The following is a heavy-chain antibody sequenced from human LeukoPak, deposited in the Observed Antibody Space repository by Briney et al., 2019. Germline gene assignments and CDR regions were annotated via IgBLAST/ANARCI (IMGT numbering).Heavy chain of an antibody. D-gene: IGHD3-22*01. CDR1: GFTFGDYA. V-gene: IGHV3-49*04. CDR2: IRSKAYGGTT. CDR3: TRYVTMILYYYYGVDV. Sequence: GGSLRLSCTASGFTFGDYAMSWVRQAPGKGLEWVGFIRSKAYGGTTEYAASVKGRFTISRDDSKSIAYLQMNSLKTKDTAVYYCTRYVTMILYYYYGVDVWGQGTTVTVSS. J-gene: IGHJ6*02.